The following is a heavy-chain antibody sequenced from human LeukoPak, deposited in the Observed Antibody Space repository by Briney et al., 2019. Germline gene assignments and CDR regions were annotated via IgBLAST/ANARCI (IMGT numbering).Heavy chain of an antibody. V-gene: IGHV1-8*01. CDR1: GYTFTSYD. Sequence: ASVKVSCKASGYTFTSYDINWVRQATGQGLEWMGWMNPNSGNTGYAQKFQGRVTMTRNTSISTAYMELSSLRSEDTAVYYCARGKVSSGIQVWLPSYWGQGTLVTVSS. J-gene: IGHJ4*02. CDR3: ARGKVSSGIQVWLPSY. CDR2: MNPNSGNT. D-gene: IGHD5-18*01.